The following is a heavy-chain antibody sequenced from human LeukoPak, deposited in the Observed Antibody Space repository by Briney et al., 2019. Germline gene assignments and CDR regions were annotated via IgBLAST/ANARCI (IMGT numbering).Heavy chain of an antibody. CDR3: VGGAQGPYWYFDL. D-gene: IGHD3-16*01. V-gene: IGHV4-4*08. J-gene: IGHJ2*01. Sequence: SETLSLTCTVSGGSISSYYWSWIRQPPGKGLEWIGYIYTSGSTNYNPSLKSRVTMSVDTSKNQFSLKLSSVTAADTAVYYCVGGAQGPYWYFDLWGRGTLVTVSS. CDR1: GGSISSYY. CDR2: IYTSGST.